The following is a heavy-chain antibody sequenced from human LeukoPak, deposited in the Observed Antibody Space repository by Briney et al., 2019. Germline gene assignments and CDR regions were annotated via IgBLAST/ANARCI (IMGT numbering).Heavy chain of an antibody. V-gene: IGHV1-2*02. CDR3: ARQGPRGAFDM. CDR1: GYTLTGSY. J-gene: IGHJ3*02. CDR2: INPNRGGT. Sequence: ASVKVSCKVFGYTLTGSYLHWVRQAPGQGLEWMGWINPNRGGTNYAQKFQGRVTMSRDTSISTAYMELSRLRSDDTAVYYCARQGPRGAFDMWGQGTMVTVSS.